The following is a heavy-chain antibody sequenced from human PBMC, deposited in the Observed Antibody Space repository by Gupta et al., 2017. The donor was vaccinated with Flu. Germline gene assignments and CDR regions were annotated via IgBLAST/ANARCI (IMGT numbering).Heavy chain of an antibody. CDR2: ISGSRNTI. J-gene: IGHJ6*04. Sequence: TFSDYYMSWIRQATGKGLEWVSYISGSRNTIYYADSVKGRFTISRDDAKNSLYLQMNSLRAEDTAVDYCARVFRGYDYGDVWGKGTTVTVSS. D-gene: IGHD5-12*01. CDR3: ARVFRGYDYGDV. CDR1: TFSDYY. V-gene: IGHV3-11*01.